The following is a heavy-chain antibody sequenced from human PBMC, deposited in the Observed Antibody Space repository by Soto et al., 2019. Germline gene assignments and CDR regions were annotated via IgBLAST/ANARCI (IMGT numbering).Heavy chain of an antibody. CDR2: INPDSGGT. CDR1: GYSFTAYY. V-gene: IGHV1-2*04. Sequence: ASVKVSCKASGYSFTAYYIHWVRQAPGQGLEWMGWINPDSGGTDYAQKFEGWVTLTRDTSIDTVYMELIRLKSNDTAVYYCAGAVGRDGSSWYRGGYDSWGQGTQVTVS. J-gene: IGHJ4*02. CDR3: AGAVGRDGSSWYRGGYDS. D-gene: IGHD1-26*01.